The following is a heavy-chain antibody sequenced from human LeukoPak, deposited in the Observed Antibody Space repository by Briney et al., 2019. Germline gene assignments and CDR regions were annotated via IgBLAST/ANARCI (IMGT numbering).Heavy chain of an antibody. V-gene: IGHV1-69*05. CDR3: ARDAANYYDSSGYYHYGGAY. Sequence: SVKVSCKASGGTFSSYAISWVRQAPGQGLEWMGGIIPIFGTANYAQKFQGRVTMTRDTSTSTVYMELSSLRSEDTAVYYCARDAANYYDSSGYYHYGGAYWGQGTLVTVSS. CDR1: GGTFSSYA. D-gene: IGHD3-22*01. J-gene: IGHJ4*02. CDR2: IIPIFGTA.